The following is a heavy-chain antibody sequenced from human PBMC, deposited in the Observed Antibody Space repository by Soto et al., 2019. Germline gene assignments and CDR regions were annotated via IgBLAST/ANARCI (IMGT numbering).Heavy chain of an antibody. J-gene: IGHJ4*02. CDR2: IKQDGSEK. V-gene: IGHV3-7*01. CDR3: ERAGGVYYDFWSGYSKPDY. D-gene: IGHD3-3*01. Sequence: GGSLRLSCAASGFTFSSYWMSWVRQAPGKGLEWVANIKQDGSEKYYVGSVKGRFTTSRDKAKNSLYLQMNSLRAEDTAVYYCERAGGVYYDFWSGYSKPDYWGQGTLVTVSS. CDR1: GFTFSSYW.